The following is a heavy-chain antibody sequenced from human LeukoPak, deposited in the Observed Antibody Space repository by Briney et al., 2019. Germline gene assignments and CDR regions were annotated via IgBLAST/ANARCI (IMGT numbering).Heavy chain of an antibody. J-gene: IGHJ4*02. CDR1: GYTFTGYY. CDR3: ARGRTKPNRSTVTTD. D-gene: IGHD4-17*01. V-gene: IGHV1-2*02. Sequence: ASVKVSCKASGYTFTGYYMHWVRQAPGQGLEWMGWINPNSGGTNYAQKFQGRVTMTRDTSISTAYMELSSLRSEDTAVYYCARGRTKPNRSTVTTDWGQGTLVTVSS. CDR2: INPNSGGT.